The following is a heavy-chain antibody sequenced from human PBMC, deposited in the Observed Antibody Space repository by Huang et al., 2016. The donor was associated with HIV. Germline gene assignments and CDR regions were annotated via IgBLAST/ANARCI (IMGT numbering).Heavy chain of an antibody. Sequence: QVQLLQSGAEVKKPGASVKVSCKASGYTFTSYGISWVRQAPGQGLEWMGWITAYNGYTNYAQKFQGRLTMTTDTSTSTAYMELRGLRSDDTAMDYCAREGIAGDSDWGQGTLVTVSS. D-gene: IGHD6-13*01. V-gene: IGHV1-18*01. J-gene: IGHJ4*02. CDR2: ITAYNGYT. CDR3: AREGIAGDSD. CDR1: GYTFTSYG.